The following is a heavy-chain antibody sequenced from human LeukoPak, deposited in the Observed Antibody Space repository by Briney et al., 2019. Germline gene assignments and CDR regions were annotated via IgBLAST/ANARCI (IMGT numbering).Heavy chain of an antibody. V-gene: IGHV3-23*01. Sequence: PGGSLRLSCAASGFTFSSYAMSWVRQAPGKGLEWVSAISGSGGSTYYADSVKGRFTISRDNSKNTLYLQMNSLRAEDTAVYYCAKTDSNRGWNYYYYMDVWGKGTTVTVSS. CDR1: GFTFSSYA. CDR3: AKTDSNRGWNYYYYMDV. CDR2: ISGSGGST. D-gene: IGHD4-11*01. J-gene: IGHJ6*03.